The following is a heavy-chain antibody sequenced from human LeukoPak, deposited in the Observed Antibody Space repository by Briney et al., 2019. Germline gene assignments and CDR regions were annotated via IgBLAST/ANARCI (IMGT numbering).Heavy chain of an antibody. CDR1: GYTFTGYY. D-gene: IGHD1-26*01. CDR2: INPNSGGT. V-gene: IGHV1-2*02. J-gene: IGHJ5*02. CDR3: AGFRYSGSYSFDP. Sequence: ASVKVSCKASGYTFTGYYTHWVRQAPGQGLEWMGWINPNSGGTNYAQKFQGRVTMTRDTSISTAYMELSRLRSDDTAVYYCAGFRYSGSYSFDPWGQGTLVTVSS.